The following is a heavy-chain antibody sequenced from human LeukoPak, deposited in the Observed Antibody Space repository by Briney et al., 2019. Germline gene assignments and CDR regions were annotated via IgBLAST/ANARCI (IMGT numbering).Heavy chain of an antibody. CDR1: GGTFSSYA. V-gene: IGHV1-69*05. Sequence: ASVKVSCKASGGTFSSYAISWVRQAPGQGLEWMGGIIPIFGTANYAQKFQGRVTITTDESTSTAYMELSSLRSEDTAVYYCAGGNYYYDGSFPDYWGQGTLVTVSS. CDR2: IIPIFGTA. D-gene: IGHD3-22*01. J-gene: IGHJ4*02. CDR3: AGGNYYYDGSFPDY.